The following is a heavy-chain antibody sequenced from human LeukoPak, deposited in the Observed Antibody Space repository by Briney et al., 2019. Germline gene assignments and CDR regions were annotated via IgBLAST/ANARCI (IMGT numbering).Heavy chain of an antibody. CDR2: IYSGGST. J-gene: IGHJ6*02. Sequence: HPGGSLRLSCAASGFTVSSNYMSWVRQAPGKGLEWVSVIYSGGSTYYADSVKGRFTISRDNSKNTLYLQMNGLRAEDTAVYYCARGLTTVTDYGMDVWGQGTTVTVSS. CDR1: GFTVSSNY. V-gene: IGHV3-66*01. D-gene: IGHD4-17*01. CDR3: ARGLTTVTDYGMDV.